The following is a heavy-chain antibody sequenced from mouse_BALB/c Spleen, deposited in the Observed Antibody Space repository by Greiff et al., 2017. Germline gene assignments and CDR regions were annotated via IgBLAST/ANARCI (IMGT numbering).Heavy chain of an antibody. CDR2: IRNKANGYTT. CDR1: GFTFTDYY. V-gene: IGHV7-3*02. D-gene: IGHD2-14*01. CDR3: ARDIENYRFWFAY. J-gene: IGHJ3*01. Sequence: EVKLVESGGGLVQPGGSLRLSCATSGFTFTDYYMSWVRQPPGKALEWLGFIRNKANGYTTEYSASVKGRFTISRDNSQSILYLQMNTLRAEDSATYYCARDIENYRFWFAYWGQGTLVTVSA.